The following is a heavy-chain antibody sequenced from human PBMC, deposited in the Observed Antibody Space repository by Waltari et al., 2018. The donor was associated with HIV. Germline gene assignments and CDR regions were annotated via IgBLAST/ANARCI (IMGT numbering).Heavy chain of an antibody. CDR3: ARDHGIAVAGTLPFDY. CDR2: IYHSGST. D-gene: IGHD6-19*01. J-gene: IGHJ4*02. Sequence: QVQLQESGPGLVKPSETLSLTCAVSGYSISSGYYWGWIRQPPGKGLEWIGSIYHSGSTYYNPALKSRVTISVDTSKNQFSLKLSSVTAADTAVYYCARDHGIAVAGTLPFDYWGQGTLVTVSS. CDR1: GYSISSGYY. V-gene: IGHV4-38-2*02.